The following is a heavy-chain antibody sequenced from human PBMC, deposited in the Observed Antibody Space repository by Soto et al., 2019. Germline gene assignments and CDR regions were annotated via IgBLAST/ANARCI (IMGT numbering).Heavy chain of an antibody. CDR3: ARGIATGQLDP. Sequence: VASVKVSCKASGYTFTRYTMNWVRQAPGQRLEWMGWINPDNGNTKSTQKFQDRVIITRDTSASTAYMDLSSLRSEDTAVYYCARGIATGQLDPWGQGTLGTVSS. D-gene: IGHD2-15*01. CDR1: GYTFTRYT. V-gene: IGHV1-3*01. J-gene: IGHJ5*02. CDR2: INPDNGNT.